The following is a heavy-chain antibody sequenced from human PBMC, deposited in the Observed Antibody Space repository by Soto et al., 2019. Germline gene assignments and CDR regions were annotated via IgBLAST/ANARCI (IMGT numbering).Heavy chain of an antibody. CDR1: GFTFSNNA. Sequence: EVQLLESGGGLVQPGGSLRLSCAASGFTFSNNAMSWVRQAPGKGLELVSIVTNTGGDKLYADSVKGRFIISRDNSKNTLYLQMNSLRAEDSAIYYCARASGESYPGSRVFVSWGQGTRVTVSS. CDR2: VTNTGGDK. D-gene: IGHD3-10*01. V-gene: IGHV3-23*01. J-gene: IGHJ4*02. CDR3: ARASGESYPGSRVFVS.